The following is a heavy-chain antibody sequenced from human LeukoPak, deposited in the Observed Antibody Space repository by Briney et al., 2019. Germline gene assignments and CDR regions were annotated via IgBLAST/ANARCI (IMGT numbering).Heavy chain of an antibody. J-gene: IGHJ6*02. CDR2: IIPIFGTA. Sequence: GASVNVSCKASGGTFSIYAISWERQAPGQGLEWMGGIIPIFGTANYAQKFQGRVTITADESTSTAYMELSSLRSEDTAVYYCARDYGSTEAAYYYYYYGMDVWGQGTTVTVSS. V-gene: IGHV1-69*13. D-gene: IGHD3-10*01. CDR1: GGTFSIYA. CDR3: ARDYGSTEAAYYYYYYGMDV.